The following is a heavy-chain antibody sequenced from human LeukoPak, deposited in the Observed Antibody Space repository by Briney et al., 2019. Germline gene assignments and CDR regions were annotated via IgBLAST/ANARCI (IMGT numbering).Heavy chain of an antibody. CDR3: VRDADALDY. CDR1: GFTSSGYS. CDR2: IRSSGYPI. Sequence: GGSLRLSCAASGFTSSGYSMNWLRQAPGKGLEWVSYIRSSGYPIHYADSVKGRFTISRDNAKSSVYLQMNSLRDEDTAVYYGVRDADALDYWGQGTLVTVSS. V-gene: IGHV3-48*02. J-gene: IGHJ4*02.